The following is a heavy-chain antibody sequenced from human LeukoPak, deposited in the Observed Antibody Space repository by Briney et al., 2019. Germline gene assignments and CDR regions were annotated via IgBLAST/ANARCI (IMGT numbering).Heavy chain of an antibody. CDR2: IIPIFGTA. CDR3: ARPHSYYGSGMGYFDY. D-gene: IGHD3-10*01. J-gene: IGHJ4*02. Sequence: SVKVSCKASGGTFSSYAISWVRQAPGQGLEWMGGIIPIFGTANYAQKFQGRVTITADRSTSTAYMELSSLRSEDTAVYYCARPHSYYGSGMGYFDYWGQGTLVTVSS. V-gene: IGHV1-69*06. CDR1: GGTFSSYA.